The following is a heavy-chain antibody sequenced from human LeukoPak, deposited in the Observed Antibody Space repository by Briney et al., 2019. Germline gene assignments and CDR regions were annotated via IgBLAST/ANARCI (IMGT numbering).Heavy chain of an antibody. CDR1: GYSISSGYY. Sequence: SETLSLTCSVSGYSISSGYYWGWIRQPPGKGLEWIGSIYQSGSTYYNPSLKSRVTISVDTSKNQFSLKLSSVTAADTAVYYCAGERGEEHSSGWYKTNYFYNWGQGIRVTVSS. J-gene: IGHJ4*02. CDR3: AGERGEEHSSGWYKTNYFYN. CDR2: IYQSGST. D-gene: IGHD6-19*01. V-gene: IGHV4-38-2*02.